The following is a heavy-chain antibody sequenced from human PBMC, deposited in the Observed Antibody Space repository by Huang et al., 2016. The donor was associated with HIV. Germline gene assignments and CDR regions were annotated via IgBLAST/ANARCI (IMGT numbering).Heavy chain of an antibody. CDR3: ARAKDTWDAYDI. Sequence: QVQLVESGGGVVQPGRSLRLSCAASGFPFNNHAMHWVRQAPGKGRDWVAGIANDGSNNYYADSGKGRFTMSRDSSKSTLCLHMTSLRTEDTAVYYCARAKDTWDAYDIWGQGTMVIVSS. D-gene: IGHD5-18*01. CDR2: IANDGSNN. V-gene: IGHV3-30-3*01. J-gene: IGHJ3*02. CDR1: GFPFNNHA.